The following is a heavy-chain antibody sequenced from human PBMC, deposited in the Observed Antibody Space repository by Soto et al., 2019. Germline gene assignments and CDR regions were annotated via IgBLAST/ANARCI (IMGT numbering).Heavy chain of an antibody. V-gene: IGHV3-33*01. J-gene: IGHJ4*02. D-gene: IGHD1-1*01. CDR3: VRGDNGSDEPSDY. CDR1: GFMFTNHG. Sequence: QVQLVESGGGVVQPGRSLRLSCAASGFMFTNHGMHWVRQAPGKGLEWVAVIWSDGNKRYYADSVKGRFTVSRDTSKNTLYLQMNTLRADDTAVYYCVRGDNGSDEPSDYWGQGTLVTVSS. CDR2: IWSDGNKR.